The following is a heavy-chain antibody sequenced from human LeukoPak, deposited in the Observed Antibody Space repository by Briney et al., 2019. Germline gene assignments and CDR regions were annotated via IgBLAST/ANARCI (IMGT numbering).Heavy chain of an antibody. D-gene: IGHD3-22*01. CDR2: IYYSGST. J-gene: IGHJ4*02. V-gene: IGHV4-39*01. CDR3: AITMTIDY. Sequence: PSETLSLTCTVSGGSISSSSYYWGWIRQPPGKGLEWIGSIYYSGSTYYNPSLKSRVTISVDTSKNQFSLKLSSVTAADTAVYYCAITMTIDYWGQGTLVTVSS. CDR1: GGSISSSSYY.